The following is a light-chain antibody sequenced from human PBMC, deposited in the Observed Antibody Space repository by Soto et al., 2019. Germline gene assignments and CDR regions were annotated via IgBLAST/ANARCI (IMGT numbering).Light chain of an antibody. CDR3: QQYNSYSS. CDR2: KAS. CDR1: QSISSW. V-gene: IGKV1-5*03. J-gene: IGKJ1*01. Sequence: DIQRTQSPATLSASVGESVPITCRASQSISSWLAWYQQKPGKAPKLLIYKASSLESGVPSRFSGSGSGTEFTLTISSLQPDDFATYYCQQYNSYSSFGQGTKVAIK.